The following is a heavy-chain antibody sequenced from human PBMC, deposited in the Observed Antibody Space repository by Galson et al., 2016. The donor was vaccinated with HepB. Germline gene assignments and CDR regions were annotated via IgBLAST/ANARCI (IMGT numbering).Heavy chain of an antibody. CDR3: ARARSWGGYYVDN. J-gene: IGHJ4*02. V-gene: IGHV3-7*02. CDR2: IKQDGSEK. Sequence: SLRLSCAASGFTFSNYWMSWVRQAPGKGLEWVANIKQDGSEKYYVDSVKGRFTISRDNAKNSLYLQMNSLRVEDTAVYYCARARSWGGYYVDNWGQGTLVTVSS. D-gene: IGHD3-16*01. CDR1: GFTFSNYW.